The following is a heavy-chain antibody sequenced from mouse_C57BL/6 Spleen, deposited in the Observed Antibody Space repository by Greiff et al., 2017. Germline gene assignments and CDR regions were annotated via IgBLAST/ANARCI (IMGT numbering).Heavy chain of an antibody. CDR1: GYTFTSYW. Sequence: VKLQQPGAELVMPGASVKLSCKASGYTFTSYWMHWVKQRPGQGLEWIGEIDPSDSYTNYNQKFKGKSTLTVDKSSSTAYMQLSSLTSEDSAVYYCARGGLRRYFDVWGTGTTVTVSS. CDR2: IDPSDSYT. V-gene: IGHV1-69*01. D-gene: IGHD2-2*01. CDR3: ARGGLRRYFDV. J-gene: IGHJ1*03.